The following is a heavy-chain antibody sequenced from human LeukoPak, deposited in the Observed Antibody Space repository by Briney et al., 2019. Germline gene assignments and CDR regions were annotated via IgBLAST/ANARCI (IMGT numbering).Heavy chain of an antibody. J-gene: IGHJ6*02. Sequence: GRSLRLSCAASGFTFEDYAMHWVRQAPGKGLEWVSGIYRNSGRIGYADSVKGRFTISRDNAKKSLYLEMNSLRTEDTAFYYCVKDRTPGGGDVWGQGTTVTVSS. CDR3: VKDRTPGGGDV. D-gene: IGHD2-15*01. CDR1: GFTFEDYA. V-gene: IGHV3-9*01. CDR2: IYRNSGRI.